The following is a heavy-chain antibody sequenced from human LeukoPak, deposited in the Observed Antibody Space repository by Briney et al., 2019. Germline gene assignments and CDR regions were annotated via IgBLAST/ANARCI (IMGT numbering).Heavy chain of an antibody. Sequence: GGSLRLSCAASGFTFDDYGMSWVRQAAGKGLEWVSGINWNGGSTGYADSVKGRFTISSDNANNSLYLQMNSLRAEDTALYYCASGYSYGRGFDYWSQGTLVTVSS. J-gene: IGHJ4*02. CDR3: ASGYSYGRGFDY. D-gene: IGHD5-18*01. CDR1: GFTFDDYG. V-gene: IGHV3-20*04. CDR2: INWNGGST.